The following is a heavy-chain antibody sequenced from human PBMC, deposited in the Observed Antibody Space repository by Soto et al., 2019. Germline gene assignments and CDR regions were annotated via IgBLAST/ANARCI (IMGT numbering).Heavy chain of an antibody. V-gene: IGHV3-48*02. CDR1: GFTFSSYS. Sequence: GGSLRLSCAASGFTFSSYSMDWVRQAPGKGLEWVSYISSSSSTIYYADSVKGRFTISRDNAKNSLYLQMNSLRDEDTAVYYCARDRKKGSTSYYYGMDVWGQGTTVTVSS. D-gene: IGHD1-1*01. CDR3: ARDRKKGSTSYYYGMDV. CDR2: ISSSSSTI. J-gene: IGHJ6*02.